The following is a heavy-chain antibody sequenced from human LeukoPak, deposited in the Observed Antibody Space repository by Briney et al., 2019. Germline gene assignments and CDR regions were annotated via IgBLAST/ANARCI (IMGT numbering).Heavy chain of an antibody. V-gene: IGHV4-34*01. CDR1: GGSFSGYY. CDR2: INHSGST. D-gene: IGHD1-26*01. CDR3: ASRVGYFDY. J-gene: IGHJ4*02. Sequence: SETLSLTCAVYGGSFSGYYWSWLRQPPGKGLEWIGEINHSGSTNYNPSLKTRVTISVDTPKNQFSLKLSSVTAADTAVYYCASRVGYFDYWGQGTLVTVSS.